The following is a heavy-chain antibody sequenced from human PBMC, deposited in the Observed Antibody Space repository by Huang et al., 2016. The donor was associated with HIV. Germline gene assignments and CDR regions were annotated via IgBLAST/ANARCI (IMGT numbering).Heavy chain of an antibody. D-gene: IGHD5-12*01. CDR1: GFIFDDYA. CDR3: AKDVGSGYDLGYYYGMDV. J-gene: IGHJ6*02. CDR2: ISWNSGSR. V-gene: IGHV3-9*01. Sequence: EVQLVESGGGLVQPGRSLRLSCAASGFIFDDYAMNWVRQAPGKGLEWVSGISWNSGSRGYADSVKGRFTISRDNAKNSLYLQMNSLRAEDTALYYCAKDVGSGYDLGYYYGMDVWGQGTTVTVSS.